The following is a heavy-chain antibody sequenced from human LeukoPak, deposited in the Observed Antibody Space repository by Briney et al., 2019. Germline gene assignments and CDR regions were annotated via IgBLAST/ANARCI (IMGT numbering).Heavy chain of an antibody. V-gene: IGHV3-74*01. CDR1: GFTFSSYW. CDR2: INSDGSST. Sequence: GGSLRLSCAASGFTFSSYWMHWVRQAPGKGLVWVSRINSDGSSTSYADSVRGRFSISRDNAKNTLYLQMNSLRAEDTAVYYCAKLGYCSGGSCYPHQYTRYWGQGTLVTVSS. J-gene: IGHJ4*02. D-gene: IGHD2-15*01. CDR3: AKLGYCSGGSCYPHQYTRY.